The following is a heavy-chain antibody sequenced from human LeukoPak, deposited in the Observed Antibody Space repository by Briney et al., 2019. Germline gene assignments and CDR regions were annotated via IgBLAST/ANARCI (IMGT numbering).Heavy chain of an antibody. J-gene: IGHJ5*02. D-gene: IGHD1-1*01. V-gene: IGHV5-51*01. Sequence: GESLKISCKGSGYSFTSYWIGWVRQMPGKGLEWMGIIYPGGSDTRYSPSFQGQVTISADKSISTAYLQWSSLRASDTAMYYCARSPEWNDVHWFDPWGQGTLVTVSS. CDR1: GYSFTSYW. CDR3: ARSPEWNDVHWFDP. CDR2: IYPGGSDT.